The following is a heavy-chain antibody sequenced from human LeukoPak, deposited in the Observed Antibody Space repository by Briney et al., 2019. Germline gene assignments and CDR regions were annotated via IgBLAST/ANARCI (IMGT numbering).Heavy chain of an antibody. Sequence: SETLSLTCTVSGGSISSYYWSWLRQPAGKGLEWVGRIYTSGSTNYNPSLKSRVTMSVDTSKNQFSLKLSSVTAADTAVYYCARDGFDILTGYFHYWGQGTLVTVSS. CDR3: ARDGFDILTGYFHY. V-gene: IGHV4-4*07. J-gene: IGHJ4*02. CDR1: GGSISSYY. CDR2: IYTSGST. D-gene: IGHD3-9*01.